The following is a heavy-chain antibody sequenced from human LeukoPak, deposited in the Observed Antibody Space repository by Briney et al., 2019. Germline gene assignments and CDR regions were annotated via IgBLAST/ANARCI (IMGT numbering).Heavy chain of an antibody. J-gene: IGHJ4*02. V-gene: IGHV3-21*01. D-gene: IGHD3-10*01. CDR3: ARITMVRGVITPDY. Sequence: GGSLRLSCAASGFTFSSYSMNWVRQAPGKGLEGVSSISSSSSYIYYADSVKGTFTISRDNAKNSLYLQMNSLRAEDTAVYYCARITMVRGVITPDYWGQGTLVTVSS. CDR2: ISSSSSYI. CDR1: GFTFSSYS.